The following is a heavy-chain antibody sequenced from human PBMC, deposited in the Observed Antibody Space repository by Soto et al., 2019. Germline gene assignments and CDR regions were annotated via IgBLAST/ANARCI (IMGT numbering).Heavy chain of an antibody. V-gene: IGHV3-23*01. Sequence: EVQLLESGGGLVQPGGSLRISCAASGFTFSSYAMSWVRQAPGKGLEWVSGISASGGRTYNADSVKGRFTISRDNSKNTMYLQMNSLRVEDTAVYKCAKDWDLLRAFDLWGQGTMVTVSS. CDR3: AKDWDLLRAFDL. J-gene: IGHJ3*01. CDR1: GFTFSSYA. D-gene: IGHD1-26*01. CDR2: ISASGGRT.